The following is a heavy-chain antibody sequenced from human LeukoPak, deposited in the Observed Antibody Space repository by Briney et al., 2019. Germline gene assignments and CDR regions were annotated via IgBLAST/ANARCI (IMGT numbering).Heavy chain of an antibody. V-gene: IGHV3-20*01. CDR3: ARTQTRVQYYYGSGSYYMEDAFDI. Sequence: GGSLRLSCAASGFTFNDYGMSWVRQAPGKGLEWVSGINWNGGSTGYADSVKGRFTISRDNAKNPLYLQMNSLRAEDTALYHCARTQTRVQYYYGSGSYYMEDAFDIWGQGTMVTVSS. CDR2: INWNGGST. J-gene: IGHJ3*02. CDR1: GFTFNDYG. D-gene: IGHD3-10*01.